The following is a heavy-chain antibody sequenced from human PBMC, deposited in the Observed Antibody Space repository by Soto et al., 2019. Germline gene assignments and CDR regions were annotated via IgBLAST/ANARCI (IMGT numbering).Heavy chain of an antibody. D-gene: IGHD5-18*01. CDR3: ARGVRIQLWLPSTDLYYFDY. CDR2: INHSGST. CDR1: GGSFSGYY. J-gene: IGHJ4*02. V-gene: IGHV4-34*01. Sequence: SETLSLTCAVYGGSFSGYYWSWIRQPPGKGLEWIGEINHSGSTNYNPSLKSRVTISVDTSKNQFSLKLSSVTAADTAVYYCARGVRIQLWLPSTDLYYFDYWGQGTLVTVSS.